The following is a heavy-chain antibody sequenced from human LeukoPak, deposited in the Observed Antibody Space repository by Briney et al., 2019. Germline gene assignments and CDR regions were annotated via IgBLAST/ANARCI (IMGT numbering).Heavy chain of an antibody. V-gene: IGHV3-33*01. CDR1: GFTFSTYG. J-gene: IGHJ4*02. Sequence: GGSLRLSCAASGFTFSTYGMHWVRQAPGKGLEGVAVIWYDGSNKYYADSVKGRFTISRDNSKNTLFLQMDSLRADDTAVYYCVRLRDSSGFFGYWGQGTLVTVSS. D-gene: IGHD3-22*01. CDR3: VRLRDSSGFFGY. CDR2: IWYDGSNK.